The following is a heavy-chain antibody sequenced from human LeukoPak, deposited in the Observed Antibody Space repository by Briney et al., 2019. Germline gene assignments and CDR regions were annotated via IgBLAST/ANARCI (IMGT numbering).Heavy chain of an antibody. J-gene: IGHJ4*02. Sequence: SETLSLTCTVSGGSISSYYWSWIRQPPGKGLEWIGYIYYSGGTSYNPSLKSRVTISVDTSKNQFSLKLSSVTAADTAVYYCARVPHPSTVPTAWWYFDYWGQGTLVTVSS. CDR2: IYYSGGT. CDR3: ARVPHPSTVPTAWWYFDY. CDR1: GGSISSYY. D-gene: IGHD2-2*01. V-gene: IGHV4-59*01.